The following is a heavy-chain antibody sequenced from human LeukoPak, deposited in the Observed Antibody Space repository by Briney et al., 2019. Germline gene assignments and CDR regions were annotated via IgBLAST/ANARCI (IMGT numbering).Heavy chain of an antibody. V-gene: IGHV4-59*11. CDR1: GVSISSHY. CDR2: ISYSGSI. D-gene: IGHD2-2*02. Sequence: SETLSLTCTVSGVSISSHYWTWIRQPPGKGLEWIGYISYSGSINYNPSLKSRVTISVDTSKNQLPLKLSSVTAADTAVYYCARYTNNWFDPWGQGTLVTVSS. CDR3: ARYTNNWFDP. J-gene: IGHJ5*02.